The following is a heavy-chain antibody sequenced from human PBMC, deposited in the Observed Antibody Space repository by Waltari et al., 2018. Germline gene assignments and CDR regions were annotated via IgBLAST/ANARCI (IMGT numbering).Heavy chain of an antibody. CDR2: IWYDGSKK. Sequence: QVQLVESGGGVVQPGRSLRLSCAASGFTFSNYGLHWVRQAPGKGCEWVDVIWYDGSKKYLADSVKGRFTITRDNSKNTLYLQMSNLRAEDTAVYYCARAITTVNYFDYWGRGTLVTVPS. CDR3: ARAITTVNYFDY. D-gene: IGHD4-17*01. J-gene: IGHJ4*02. CDR1: GFTFSNYG. V-gene: IGHV3-33*01.